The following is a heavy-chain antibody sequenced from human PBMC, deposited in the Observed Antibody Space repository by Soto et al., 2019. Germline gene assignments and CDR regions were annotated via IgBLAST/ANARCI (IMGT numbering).Heavy chain of an antibody. CDR2: ISHDGSKD. Sequence: QVQLVESGGGVVQPGRSLRLSCVASGFTFSDCSMHWVRQAPGKGLGWVAIISHDGSKDYYGDSVKGRFTISRDNSKNTLYLQMNSLRADDTAVYYCANGKGHSGNFFFSGPFDYWGQGTLVTVSS. CDR3: ANGKGHSGNFFFSGPFDY. V-gene: IGHV3-30*18. CDR1: GFTFSDCS. D-gene: IGHD1-26*01. J-gene: IGHJ4*02.